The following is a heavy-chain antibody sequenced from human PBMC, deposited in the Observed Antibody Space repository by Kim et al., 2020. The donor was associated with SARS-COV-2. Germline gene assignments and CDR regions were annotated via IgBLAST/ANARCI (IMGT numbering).Heavy chain of an antibody. Sequence: PTYAQGFTGRFVFSLDTAVSTAYLQISSLKAEDTAVYYCARSGGTGAFDIWGQGTMVTVSS. D-gene: IGHD3-10*01. V-gene: IGHV7-4-1*02. J-gene: IGHJ3*02. CDR2: P. CDR3: ARSGGTGAFDI.